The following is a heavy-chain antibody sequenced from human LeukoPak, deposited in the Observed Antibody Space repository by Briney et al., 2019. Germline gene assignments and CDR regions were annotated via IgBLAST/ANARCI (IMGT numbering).Heavy chain of an antibody. Sequence: GGSLRLSCAASGFPFSNFAMSWVRQAPGKGLEWVSTVSGGGDNTYSAACVERRFTLSRDNSKNTLFLQMVSQRGGDTAVYFCAKFGATLLGKCYMDVWGKGTTVTVSS. V-gene: IGHV3-23*01. CDR3: AKFGATLLGKCYMDV. J-gene: IGHJ6*03. CDR2: VSGGGDNT. D-gene: IGHD3-10*01. CDR1: GFPFSNFA.